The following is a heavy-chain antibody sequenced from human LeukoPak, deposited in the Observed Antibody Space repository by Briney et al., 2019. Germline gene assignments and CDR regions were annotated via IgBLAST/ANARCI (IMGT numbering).Heavy chain of an antibody. Sequence: GSLRLSCAASGFTFSSYAMHWVRQAPGKGLEWVAVISYDGSNKYYADSVKGRFTISRDNSKNTLYLQMNSLRAEDTAVYYCARTGEKMATITYYYSGMDVWGQGTTVTVSS. J-gene: IGHJ6*02. V-gene: IGHV3-30-3*01. D-gene: IGHD5-24*01. CDR1: GFTFSSYA. CDR3: ARTGEKMATITYYYSGMDV. CDR2: ISYDGSNK.